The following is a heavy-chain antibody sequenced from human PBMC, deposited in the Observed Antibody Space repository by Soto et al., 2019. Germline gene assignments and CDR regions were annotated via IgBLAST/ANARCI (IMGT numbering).Heavy chain of an antibody. V-gene: IGHV3-64*01. Sequence: EVQLVESGGGLVQPGGSLRLSCAASGFTFSSYAMHWVRQAPGKGLEYVSAISSYGGSTYYANSVKGRFTISRDNSKTTLYLQMGRLRAEDMAVYYCARDPDSSGYYYFDYWGQGTLVTVSS. CDR2: ISSYGGST. CDR1: GFTFSSYA. D-gene: IGHD3-22*01. J-gene: IGHJ4*02. CDR3: ARDPDSSGYYYFDY.